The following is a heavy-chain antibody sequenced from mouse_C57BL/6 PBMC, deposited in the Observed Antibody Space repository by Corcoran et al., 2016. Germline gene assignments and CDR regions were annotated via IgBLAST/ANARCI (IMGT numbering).Heavy chain of an antibody. CDR3: AYSNLFAY. CDR1: GYTFTDYY. CDR2: IYPGSGNT. V-gene: IGHV1-76*01. Sequence: QVQLKQSRAELVRTGASVKLSCKAFGYTFTDYYINWVKQRPGQGLEWIARIYPGSGNTYYNEKFKGKATLTAEKSSSTAYMQLSSLTSEDSAVYFCAYSNLFAYWGQGTLVTVSA. J-gene: IGHJ3*01. D-gene: IGHD2-5*01.